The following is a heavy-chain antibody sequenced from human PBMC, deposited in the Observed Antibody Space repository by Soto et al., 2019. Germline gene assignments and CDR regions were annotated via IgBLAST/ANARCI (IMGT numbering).Heavy chain of an antibody. Sequence: SVKVSCKASGGTFSSYTISWVRQAPGQGLEWMGRIIPILGIANYAQKFQGRVTITADKSTSTAYMELSSLRSEDTAVYYCAGVATIGVVIPYYYYMDVWGKVTTVTVSS. CDR3: AGVATIGVVIPYYYYMDV. CDR2: IIPILGIA. V-gene: IGHV1-69*02. D-gene: IGHD3-3*01. CDR1: GGTFSSYT. J-gene: IGHJ6*03.